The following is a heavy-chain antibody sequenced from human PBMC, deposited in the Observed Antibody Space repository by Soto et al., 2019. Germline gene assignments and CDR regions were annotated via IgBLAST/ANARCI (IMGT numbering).Heavy chain of an antibody. CDR2: INPAGDIT. J-gene: IGHJ5*02. D-gene: IGHD3-16*01. Sequence: MQMVESGGGSVQPGGSLRLSCAASGFPFSHYWMHWVRQTPGKGLVWVSRINPAGDITNYTDSVEGRFTISRDNADSALSLQMNSPIAYDTAIYYCTSDTFGHMDTWGQGTLVTVSS. CDR3: TSDTFGHMDT. CDR1: GFPFSHYW. V-gene: IGHV3-74*01.